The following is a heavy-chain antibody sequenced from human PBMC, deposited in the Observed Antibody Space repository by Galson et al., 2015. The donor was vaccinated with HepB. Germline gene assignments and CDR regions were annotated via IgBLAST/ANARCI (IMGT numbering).Heavy chain of an antibody. CDR3: ARSPGGDMAV. D-gene: IGHD3-10*01. J-gene: IGHJ6*02. CDR1: GYTFTGYY. V-gene: IGHV1-2*02. CDR2: INPNSGDT. Sequence: SVKVSCKASGYTFTGYYMHWVRQAPGQGLEWMGWINPNSGDTNYAQRFQGRVTLTRDTSISTAYMELSRLRSDDTAVYYCARSPGGDMAVWGQGTTVTVSS.